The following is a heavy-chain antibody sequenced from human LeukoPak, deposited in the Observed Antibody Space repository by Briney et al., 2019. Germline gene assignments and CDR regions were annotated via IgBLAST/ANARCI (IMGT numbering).Heavy chain of an antibody. D-gene: IGHD3-10*01. V-gene: IGHV4-59*01. J-gene: IGHJ3*02. CDR1: GGSISSYY. CDR2: IYYSGST. Sequence: SETLSLTCTVSGGSISSYYWSWIRQPPGKGLEWIGYIYYSGSTNYNPSLKSRVTISVDTSKNQFSLKLSSVTAADTAVYYCARNYYYGSGSWGFDAFDIWGQGTMVTVSS. CDR3: ARNYYYGSGSWGFDAFDI.